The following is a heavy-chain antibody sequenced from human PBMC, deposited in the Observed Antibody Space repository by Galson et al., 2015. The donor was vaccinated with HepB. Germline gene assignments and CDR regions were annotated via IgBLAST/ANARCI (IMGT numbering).Heavy chain of an antibody. Sequence: QSGAEVKKPGESLKISCKGSGYSFTNYWIGWVRQMPGKGLEWMGIIYPGDSDTRYSPSFQGQVTISADKSISTAYLQWSSLKASDTAMYYCARRAQNCSGGSCYPYYFDYWGQGTLVTVSS. J-gene: IGHJ4*02. D-gene: IGHD2-15*01. V-gene: IGHV5-51*01. CDR2: IYPGDSDT. CDR1: GYSFTNYW. CDR3: ARRAQNCSGGSCYPYYFDY.